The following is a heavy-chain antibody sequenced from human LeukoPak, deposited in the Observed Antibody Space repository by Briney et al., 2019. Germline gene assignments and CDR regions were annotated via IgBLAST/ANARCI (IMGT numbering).Heavy chain of an antibody. CDR1: GFTFSSYA. CDR3: ARDRRGGYSSSTPH. CDR2: ISSSGSTI. D-gene: IGHD6-6*01. V-gene: IGHV3-11*01. J-gene: IGHJ1*01. Sequence: GGSLRLSCAASGFTFSSYAMSWIRQAPGKGLEWVSYISSSGSTIYYADSVKGRFTISRDNAKNSLYLQMNSLRAEDTAVYYCARDRRGGYSSSTPHWGQGTLVTVSS.